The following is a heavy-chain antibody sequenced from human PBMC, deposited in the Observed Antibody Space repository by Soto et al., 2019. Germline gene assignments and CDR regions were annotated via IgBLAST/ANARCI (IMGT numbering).Heavy chain of an antibody. CDR1: GYTFGSYG. CDR3: ARDGRYPPHNRFDP. CDR2: IRGYNGET. D-gene: IGHD1-26*01. V-gene: IGHV1-18*04. Sequence: QVQLVQSGPEVKKPGASVKVSCKASGYTFGSYGIAWVRQAPGQGLEWMGWIRGYNGETNYAQNLQGRVTMTIDTSTSPAYMELRSLRSDDTAVYYCARDGRYPPHNRFDPWGQGTLVTVSS. J-gene: IGHJ5*02.